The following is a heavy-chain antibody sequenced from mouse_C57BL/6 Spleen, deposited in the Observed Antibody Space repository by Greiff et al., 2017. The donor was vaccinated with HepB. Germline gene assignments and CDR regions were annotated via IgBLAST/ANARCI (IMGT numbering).Heavy chain of an antibody. V-gene: IGHV1-18*01. CDR3: ARGKANWNVDY. D-gene: IGHD4-1*01. J-gene: IGHJ2*01. Sequence: VQLQQSGPELVKPGASVKIPCKASGYTFTDYNMDWVKQSHGKSLEWIGDINPSNGGTFYNQKFKGKATLTVDESSSPAYMELRSLTSEDTAVYYCARGKANWNVDYWGQGTTLTVSS. CDR2: INPSNGGT. CDR1: GYTFTDYN.